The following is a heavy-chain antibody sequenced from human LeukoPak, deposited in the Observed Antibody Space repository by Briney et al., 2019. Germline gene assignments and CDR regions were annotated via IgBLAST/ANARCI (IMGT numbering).Heavy chain of an antibody. V-gene: IGHV3-33*01. CDR1: GFTFSSYG. J-gene: IGHJ3*02. CDR2: IWYDGTNI. CDR3: VRDGGELEADGFDI. Sequence: PGGSLRLSCAASGFTFSSYGMHWVRQAPGKGLEWVAIIWYDGTNIKYVDSVKGRFTISRDNSKNTLYLQMNSLRAEDTAVYYCVRDGGELEADGFDIWGKGTMVTVSS. D-gene: IGHD2-21*01.